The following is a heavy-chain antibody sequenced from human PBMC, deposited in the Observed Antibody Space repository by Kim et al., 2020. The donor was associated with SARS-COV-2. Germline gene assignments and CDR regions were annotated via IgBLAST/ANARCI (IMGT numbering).Heavy chain of an antibody. CDR1: GGSFSGYY. CDR3: ARGKITMAHRNWFDP. D-gene: IGHD3-10*01. V-gene: IGHV4-34*01. J-gene: IGHJ5*02. CDR2: INHSGST. Sequence: SETLSLTCAVYGGSFSGYYWSWIRQPPGKGLEWIGEINHSGSTNYNPSLKSRVTISVDTSKNQFSLKLSSVTAADTAVYYCARGKITMAHRNWFDPWGQGTLVTVSS.